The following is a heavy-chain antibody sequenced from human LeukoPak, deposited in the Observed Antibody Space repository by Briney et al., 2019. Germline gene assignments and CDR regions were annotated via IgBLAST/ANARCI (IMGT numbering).Heavy chain of an antibody. CDR2: IHHSGST. J-gene: IGHJ4*02. CDR3: ARENTIFGVVIRGNYFDY. D-gene: IGHD3-3*01. CDR1: GYSISSGYY. Sequence: PSETLSLTCTVSGYSISSGYYWGWIRQPPGKGLEWIGSIHHSGSTYYNPSLKSRVTISVDRSKNQFSLKLSSVTAADTAVYYCARENTIFGVVIRGNYFDYWGQGTLVTVSS. V-gene: IGHV4-38-2*02.